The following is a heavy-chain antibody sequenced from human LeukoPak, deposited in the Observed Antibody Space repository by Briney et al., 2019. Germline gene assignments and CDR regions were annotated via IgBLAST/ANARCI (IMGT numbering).Heavy chain of an antibody. Sequence: PGGSLRLSCAASGFTFSSYSMNWDRQAPGKGLEWVSSISSSSSYIYYADSVKGRFTISRDNAKNSLYLQMNSLRVEDTAVYYCARPRDRYYYYGMDVWGQGTTVTVSS. J-gene: IGHJ6*02. V-gene: IGHV3-21*01. D-gene: IGHD3-10*01. CDR2: ISSSSSYI. CDR1: GFTFSSYS. CDR3: ARPRDRYYYYGMDV.